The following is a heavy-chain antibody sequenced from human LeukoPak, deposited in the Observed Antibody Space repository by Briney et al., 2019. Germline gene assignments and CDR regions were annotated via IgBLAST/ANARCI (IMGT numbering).Heavy chain of an antibody. D-gene: IGHD3-3*01. V-gene: IGHV1-69*13. CDR2: IIPIFGTA. CDR1: RGTFSSYA. CDR3: ATYYDFWSGLRGYYYYGMDV. J-gene: IGHJ6*02. Sequence: ASVKVSCKASRGTFSSYAISWVRQAPGQGLEWMGGIIPIFGTANYAQKFQGRVTITADESTSTAYMELSSLRSEDTAVYYCATYYDFWSGLRGYYYYGMDVWGQGTTVTVSS.